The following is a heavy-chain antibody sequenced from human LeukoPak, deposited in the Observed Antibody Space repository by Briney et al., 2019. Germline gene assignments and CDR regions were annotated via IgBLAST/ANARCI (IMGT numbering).Heavy chain of an antibody. J-gene: IGHJ4*02. CDR1: GFTFSSYA. Sequence: GGSLRLSCAASGFTFSSYAMHWVRQAPGKGLEGVAVISYDGSNKYYADSVKGRFTISRDNSQNTLYMQMNSLRAEDTAVYYCARVHNYGSGNYSPYYFDYWGQGTLVTVSS. CDR3: ARVHNYGSGNYSPYYFDY. D-gene: IGHD3-10*01. CDR2: ISYDGSNK. V-gene: IGHV3-30-3*01.